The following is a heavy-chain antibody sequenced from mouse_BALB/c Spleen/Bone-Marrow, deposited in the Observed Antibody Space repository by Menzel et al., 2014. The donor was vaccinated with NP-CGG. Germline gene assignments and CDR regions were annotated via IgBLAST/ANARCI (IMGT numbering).Heavy chain of an antibody. J-gene: IGHJ4*01. D-gene: IGHD2-14*01. CDR2: IHYSGST. V-gene: IGHV3-1*02. CDR1: GYSLTSGYS. CDR3: AREGAYYRYDYAMDY. Sequence: VQLQQSGPDLVKPSQSLSLTCTVTGYSLTSGYSWHWIRQFTGNKLEWMGYIHYSGSTNYNPSLKSRITITRDTSKNQFFLQLNSVTTEDTATYYCAREGAYYRYDYAMDYGGQGTSVTVSS.